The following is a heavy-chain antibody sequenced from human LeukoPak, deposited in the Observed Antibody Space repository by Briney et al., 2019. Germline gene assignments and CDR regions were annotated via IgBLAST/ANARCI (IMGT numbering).Heavy chain of an antibody. J-gene: IGHJ4*02. CDR1: GFTVSSNY. CDR2: IYTGGST. V-gene: IGHV3-53*01. CDR3: ARRQGLPKPYYFDY. D-gene: IGHD6-25*01. Sequence: GGSLRLSCAASGFTVSSNYMSWVRQAPGKGLEWVSVIYTGGSTYYADSVKGRFTISRDNSKNTLYLQMNSLRPEDTAVYYCARRQGLPKPYYFDYWGQGTLVTVSS.